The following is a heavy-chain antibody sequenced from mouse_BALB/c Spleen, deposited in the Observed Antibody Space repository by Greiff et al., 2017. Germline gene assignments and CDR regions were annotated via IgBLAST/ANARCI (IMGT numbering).Heavy chain of an antibody. V-gene: IGHV3-6*02. Sequence: EVQLVESGPGLVKPSQSLSLTCSVTGYSITSGYYWNWIRQFPGNKLEWMGYISYDGSNNYNPSLKNRISITRDTSKNQFFLKLNSVTTEDTATYYCARSRDGYLAWFAYWGQGTLVTVSA. D-gene: IGHD2-3*01. J-gene: IGHJ3*01. CDR3: ARSRDGYLAWFAY. CDR1: GYSITSGYY. CDR2: ISYDGSN.